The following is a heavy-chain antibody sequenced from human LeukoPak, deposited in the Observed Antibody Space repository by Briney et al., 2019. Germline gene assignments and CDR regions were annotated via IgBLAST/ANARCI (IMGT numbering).Heavy chain of an antibody. V-gene: IGHV4-61*05. J-gene: IGHJ4*02. CDR1: GGSISSSSYY. D-gene: IGHD3-9*01. CDR3: ARHDYNILTGYYYFDY. CDR2: IYYSGST. Sequence: SETLSLTCTVSGGSISSSSYYWSWIRQPPGKGLEWIGYIYYSGSTNYNPSLKSRVTISVDTSKNQFSLKLSSVTAADTAVYYCARHDYNILTGYYYFDYWGQGTLVTVSS.